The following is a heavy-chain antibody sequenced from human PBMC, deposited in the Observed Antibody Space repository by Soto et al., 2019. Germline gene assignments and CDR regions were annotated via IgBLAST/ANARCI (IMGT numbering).Heavy chain of an antibody. J-gene: IGHJ5*02. CDR3: ARXLDYYDSSGPGGNWFDP. CDR2: IYYSGST. CDR1: GGSISSYY. V-gene: IGHV4-59*01. D-gene: IGHD3-22*01. Sequence: SETLSLTCTVSGGSISSYYWSWIRQPPGKGLEWIGYIYYSGSTNYNPSLKSRVTISVDTSKNQFSLKLSSVTAADTAVYYCARXLDYYDSSGPGGNWFDPWGPGTLVTVSS.